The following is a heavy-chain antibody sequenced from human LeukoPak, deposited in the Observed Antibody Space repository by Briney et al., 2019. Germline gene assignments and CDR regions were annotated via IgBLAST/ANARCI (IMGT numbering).Heavy chain of an antibody. D-gene: IGHD1-26*01. CDR3: ARENSRRLDS. V-gene: IGHV4-59*01. CDR1: GGSLSTFY. J-gene: IGHJ4*02. CDR2: IYYGGTT. Sequence: SETLPLTCSVSGGSLSTFYWSWIRQAPGKGLEWIGYIYYGGTTNYNPSLKRRVTISAHTSKNQFSLRLTSVTAADTAVYYCARENSRRLDSWGQGALVTVSS.